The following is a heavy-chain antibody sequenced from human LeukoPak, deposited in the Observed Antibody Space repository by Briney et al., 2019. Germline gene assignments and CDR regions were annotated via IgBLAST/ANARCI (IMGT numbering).Heavy chain of an antibody. V-gene: IGHV3-48*01. CDR1: GFTFSSYS. D-gene: IGHD5-18*01. J-gene: IGHJ6*03. CDR2: ISSSSSTI. CDR3: ARVRLPPYYYYFYYMDV. Sequence: GGSLRLSCAASGFTFSSYSMNWVRQSPGKGLEWVSHISSSSSTIYYADSVKGRFTISRDNAKNSLYLQMNSLRAEDTAVYYCARVRLPPYYYYFYYMDVWGTGTTVTVSS.